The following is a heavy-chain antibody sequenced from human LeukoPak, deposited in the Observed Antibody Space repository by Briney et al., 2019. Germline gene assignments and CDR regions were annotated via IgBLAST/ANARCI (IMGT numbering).Heavy chain of an antibody. D-gene: IGHD1-20*01. V-gene: IGHV3-23*01. CDR3: AKDSFYVTGIVDY. Sequence: GGSLRLSCAASGFAFSSYAMSWVRQAPGKGLEWVSAISGSGGSTYYADSVKGRFTISRDNSKNTLYLQMNRLRAEDTAVYYCAKDSFYVTGIVDYWGQGTLVTVSS. CDR2: ISGSGGST. CDR1: GFAFSSYA. J-gene: IGHJ4*02.